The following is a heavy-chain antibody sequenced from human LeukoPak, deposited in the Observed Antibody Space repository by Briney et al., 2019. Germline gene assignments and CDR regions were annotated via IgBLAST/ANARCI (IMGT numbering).Heavy chain of an antibody. J-gene: IGHJ4*02. CDR2: IWYDGSNK. Sequence: PGRSLRLSCAASGFTFSSYGMHWVRQAPGKGLEWVAFIWYDGSNKYYADSVKGRFTISRDNSKNTLYLQMNSLRAEDAAVYYCARVHWYYFDYWGQGTLVTVSS. CDR1: GFTFSSYG. CDR3: ARVHWYYFDY. V-gene: IGHV3-33*01.